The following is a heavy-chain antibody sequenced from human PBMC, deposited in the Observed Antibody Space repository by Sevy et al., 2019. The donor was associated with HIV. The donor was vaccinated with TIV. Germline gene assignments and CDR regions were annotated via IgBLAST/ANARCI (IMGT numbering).Heavy chain of an antibody. Sequence: GGSLRLSCAASGFTFDDYAMHWVRQAPGKGLEWVSGISWNGGSIGYADSVKGRFTISRDNAKNSLYLQMNSLRAEDTALYYCAKDLEYSSSGGMDVWGQGTTVTVSS. D-gene: IGHD6-6*01. J-gene: IGHJ6*02. CDR3: AKDLEYSSSGGMDV. V-gene: IGHV3-9*01. CDR1: GFTFDDYA. CDR2: ISWNGGSI.